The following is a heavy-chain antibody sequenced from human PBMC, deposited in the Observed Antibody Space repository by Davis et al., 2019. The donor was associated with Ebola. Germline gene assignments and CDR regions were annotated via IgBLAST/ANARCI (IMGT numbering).Heavy chain of an antibody. D-gene: IGHD1-7*01. CDR2: ISADNDNT. CDR3: ARANWNYAGYAFDI. CDR1: GYTLTNYG. Sequence: AASVKVSCKASGYTLTNYGISWVRQAPGQGLEWMGWISADNDNTNYAQKLQGRVTMTRNTSISTAYMELSSLRSEDTAVYYCARANWNYAGYAFDIWGQGTMVTVSS. V-gene: IGHV1-18*04. J-gene: IGHJ3*02.